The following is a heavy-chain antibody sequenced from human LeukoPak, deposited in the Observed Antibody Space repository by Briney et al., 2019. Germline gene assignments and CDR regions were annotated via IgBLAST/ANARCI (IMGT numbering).Heavy chain of an antibody. Sequence: GGSLRISCAASGFTFSSYEMNRVPQGQGKGLEGVSYISSSCSNIYYADSVKGRFTISRDNAKDSLYLQMNSLRAEGTGVYYCARDGGRFGDANWFDPWGQGTLVTVSS. J-gene: IGHJ5*02. CDR2: ISSSCSNI. D-gene: IGHD3-10*01. CDR1: GFTFSSYE. V-gene: IGHV3-48*03. CDR3: ARDGGRFGDANWFDP.